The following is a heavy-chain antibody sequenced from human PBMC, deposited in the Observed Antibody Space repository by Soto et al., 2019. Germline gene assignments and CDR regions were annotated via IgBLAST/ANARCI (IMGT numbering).Heavy chain of an antibody. J-gene: IGHJ6*02. CDR1: GGSISSYY. V-gene: IGHV4-59*12. CDR3: GLRYDYVWGSYHPYGMDV. D-gene: IGHD3-16*02. Sequence: SETLSLTCTVSGGSISSYYWSWIRQPPGKGLEWIGYIYYSGSTNYNPSLKSRVTISVDTSKNQFSLKLSSVTAADTAVYYCGLRYDYVWGSYHPYGMDVWGQGTTVTVSS. CDR2: IYYSGST.